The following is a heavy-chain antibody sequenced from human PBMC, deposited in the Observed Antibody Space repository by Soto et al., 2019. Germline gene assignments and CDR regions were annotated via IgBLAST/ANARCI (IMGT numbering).Heavy chain of an antibody. CDR3: TRDFQGQYYYGMDV. CDR1: GFTFGDYA. CDR2: IRGKPNGGAT. Sequence: SLRLSCTASGFTFGDYAINWVRQAPVKGLEWVGFIRGKPNGGATDYAASLKGRFTISRDDSRSVAYLQMNSLKTEDTAVYYCTRDFQGQYYYGMDVWGQGTTVTVSS. J-gene: IGHJ6*02. V-gene: IGHV3-49*04.